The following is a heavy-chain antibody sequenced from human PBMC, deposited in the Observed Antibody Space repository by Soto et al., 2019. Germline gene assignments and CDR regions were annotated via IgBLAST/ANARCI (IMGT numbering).Heavy chain of an antibody. J-gene: IGHJ6*02. D-gene: IGHD2-15*01. CDR2: IYPGDSDT. CDR3: ARGVVSKYYYYYGMDV. Sequence: GESLKISCKGSGYSFTSYWIGWVRQMPGKGLEWMGIIYPGDSDTRYSPSFQGQVTISADKSIGTAYLQWSSLKASDTAMYYCARGVVSKYYYYYGMDVWGQGTTVTVSS. CDR1: GYSFTSYW. V-gene: IGHV5-51*01.